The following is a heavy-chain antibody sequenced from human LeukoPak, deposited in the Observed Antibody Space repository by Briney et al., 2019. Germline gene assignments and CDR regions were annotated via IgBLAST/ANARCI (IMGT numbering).Heavy chain of an antibody. CDR3: AREMHYYDSSGYSGYYYYGMDV. J-gene: IGHJ6*02. V-gene: IGHV1-8*01. CDR1: GYTFTSYD. Sequence: ASVKVSCKASGYTFTSYDINWVRQATGQGLEWMVWMNPNSGNTGYAQKFQGRVTMTRNTSISTAYMELSSLRSEDTAVYYCAREMHYYDSSGYSGYYYYGMDVWGQGTTVTVSS. D-gene: IGHD3-22*01. CDR2: MNPNSGNT.